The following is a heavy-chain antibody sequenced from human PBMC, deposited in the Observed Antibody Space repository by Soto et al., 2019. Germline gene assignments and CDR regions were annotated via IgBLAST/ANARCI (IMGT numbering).Heavy chain of an antibody. CDR2: INPSGGST. CDR1: GYTFTSYY. V-gene: IGHV1-46*01. D-gene: IGHD2-15*01. J-gene: IGHJ6*02. Sequence: ASVKVSCRASGYTFTSYYMHGVRQAPGRGLEWMGIINPSGGSTSYAQKFQGRVTMTRDTSTSTVYMELSSLRSEDTAVYYCAGNPAYSDCSGGSSTEPEVCCYSMDVCGQGTTVTVSS. CDR3: AGNPAYSDCSGGSSTEPEVCCYSMDV.